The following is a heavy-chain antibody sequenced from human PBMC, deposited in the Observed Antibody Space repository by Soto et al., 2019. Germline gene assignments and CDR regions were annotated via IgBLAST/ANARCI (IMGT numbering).Heavy chain of an antibody. D-gene: IGHD6-13*01. CDR3: ARGPRRIAAAGTRGWFDP. CDR1: GGPLSSYY. J-gene: IGHJ5*02. Sequence: SETLSLTCTVSGGPLSSYYWSWIRQPPGKGLEWIGYIYYSGSTNYNPSLKSRVTISVDTSKTQFSLKLSSVTAADTAVYYCARGPRRIAAAGTRGWFDPWGQGTLVTVSS. V-gene: IGHV4-59*01. CDR2: IYYSGST.